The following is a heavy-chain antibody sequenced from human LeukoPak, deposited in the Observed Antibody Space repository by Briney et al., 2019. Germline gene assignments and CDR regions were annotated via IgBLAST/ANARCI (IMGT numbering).Heavy chain of an antibody. CDR1: GFTFRDFS. Sequence: PGGSLRLSCAASGFTFRDFSMHWVRQAPGKRLVWVSRINSDGSITTYEDSVKGRFTISRDNAKNALYLQMNSLRAEDTAVYYCASEDSSSLGDYWGQGTLVTVSS. D-gene: IGHD6-6*01. CDR3: ASEDSSSLGDY. J-gene: IGHJ4*02. V-gene: IGHV3-74*01. CDR2: INSDGSIT.